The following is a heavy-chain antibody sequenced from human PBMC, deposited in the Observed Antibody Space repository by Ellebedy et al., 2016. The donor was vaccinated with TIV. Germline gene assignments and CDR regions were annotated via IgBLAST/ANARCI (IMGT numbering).Heavy chain of an antibody. V-gene: IGHV3-11*01. Sequence: GESLKISCAASGFTFSDYYMSWIRQAPGKGLEWVSYMSSSGSRRDYADSVKGRFTVSRDNAKNSLYLQMNSLRAEDTDVYYCARATPSSGSWFPRFAPWGQGTRVTVSS. CDR3: ARATPSSGSWFPRFAP. CDR2: MSSSGSRR. CDR1: GFTFSDYY. D-gene: IGHD6-13*01. J-gene: IGHJ5*02.